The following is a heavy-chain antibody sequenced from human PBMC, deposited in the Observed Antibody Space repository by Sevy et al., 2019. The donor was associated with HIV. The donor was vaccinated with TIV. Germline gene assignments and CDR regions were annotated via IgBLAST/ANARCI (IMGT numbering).Heavy chain of an antibody. CDR1: GFTFSSDW. J-gene: IGHJ4*02. CDR2: VNSDGAWT. D-gene: IGHD2-8*01. Sequence: GGSLRLSCAASGFTFSSDWMHWVRQVPGEGLEWVSRVNSDGAWTDYADSVKGRFTISRDSVKNTLFLQMSSLRADDTAVYYCTRGTNGDHRYWGQGTLVTVSS. V-gene: IGHV3-74*01. CDR3: TRGTNGDHRY.